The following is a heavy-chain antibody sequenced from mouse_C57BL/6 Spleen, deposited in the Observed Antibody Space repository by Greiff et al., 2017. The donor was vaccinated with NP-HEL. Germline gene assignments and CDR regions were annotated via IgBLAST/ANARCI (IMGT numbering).Heavy chain of an antibody. CDR2: IYPGDGDP. J-gene: IGHJ4*01. D-gene: IGHD1-1*01. CDR3: ARSYYGSRGAMDY. V-gene: IGHV1-82*01. CDR1: GYAFSSSW. Sequence: QVQLQQSGPELVKPGASVKISCKASGYAFSSSWMNWVKQRPGKGLEWIGRIYPGDGDPNYNGKFKGKATLTADKSSSTAYMQLSSLTSEDSAVYFCARSYYGSRGAMDYWGQGTSVTVSS.